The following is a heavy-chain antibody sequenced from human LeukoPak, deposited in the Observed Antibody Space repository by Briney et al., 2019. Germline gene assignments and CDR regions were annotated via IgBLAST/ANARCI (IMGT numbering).Heavy chain of an antibody. CDR1: GYTFTSYG. J-gene: IGHJ3*02. D-gene: IGHD1-14*01. Sequence: PEASVKVSCKASGYTFTSYGISWVRQAPGQGLEWMGGIIPIFGTANYAQKFQGRVTITADESTSTAYMELSSLRSEDTAVYYCAYRKEDAFDIWGQGTMVTVSS. CDR2: IIPIFGTA. V-gene: IGHV1-69*13. CDR3: AYRKEDAFDI.